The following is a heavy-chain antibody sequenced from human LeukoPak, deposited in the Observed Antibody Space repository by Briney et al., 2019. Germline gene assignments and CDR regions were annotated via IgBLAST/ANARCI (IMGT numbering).Heavy chain of an antibody. D-gene: IGHD3-10*01. V-gene: IGHV3-66*01. CDR2: IYSDGST. Sequence: GGSLRLSCAASGFTVRSNYMSWVRQAPGKGLEWVSSIYSDGSTHHADSVKGRFIISRDNSKNTLYLQTNSLTAEDTAVYFCAGRGELGRGFDYWGQGTLVTVSS. CDR3: AGRGELGRGFDY. CDR1: GFTVRSNY. J-gene: IGHJ4*02.